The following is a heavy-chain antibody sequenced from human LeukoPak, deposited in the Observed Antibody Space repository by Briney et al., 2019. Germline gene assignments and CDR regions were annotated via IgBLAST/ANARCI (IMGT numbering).Heavy chain of an antibody. CDR1: GGSISSGGYY. Sequence: QTLSLTCTVSGGSISSGGYYWSWIRQHPGKGLEWIGYIYYSGSTYYNPSLKSRVTISVDTSKNQFSLKLSSATAADTAVYYCARDLGFAGYSYGKSLDAFDIWGQGTMVTVSS. V-gene: IGHV4-31*03. CDR2: IYYSGST. CDR3: ARDLGFAGYSYGKSLDAFDI. J-gene: IGHJ3*02. D-gene: IGHD5-18*01.